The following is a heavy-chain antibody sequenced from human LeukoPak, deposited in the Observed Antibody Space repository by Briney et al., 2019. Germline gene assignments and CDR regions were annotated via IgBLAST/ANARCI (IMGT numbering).Heavy chain of an antibody. CDR3: ATGRGSRMTYYYDSSGYDDAFDI. CDR1: GYTLTELS. J-gene: IGHJ3*02. V-gene: IGHV1-24*01. CDR2: FDPEDGET. D-gene: IGHD3-22*01. Sequence: GASVKVSCKVSGYTLTELSMHWVRQAPGKGLEWMGGFDPEDGETIYAQKFQGRVTMTEDTSTDTACMELSSLRSEDTAVYYCATGRGSRMTYYYDSSGYDDAFDIWGQGTMVTVSS.